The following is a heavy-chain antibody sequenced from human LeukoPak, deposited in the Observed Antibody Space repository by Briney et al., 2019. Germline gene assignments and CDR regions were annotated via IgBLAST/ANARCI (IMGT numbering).Heavy chain of an antibody. CDR2: ISGDGGAT. CDR1: GFTFSNHG. Sequence: PGGSLRLSCAASGFTFSNHGMNWVRQAPAKGLEWVSAISGDGGATYYADSVKGRFSISRDNSKSMLYLQMNSLSVEDKAFYYCSKPRRGDGDYWSFNHWGQGTLVTVSS. J-gene: IGHJ5*02. D-gene: IGHD4-17*01. V-gene: IGHV3-23*01. CDR3: SKPRRGDGDYWSFNH.